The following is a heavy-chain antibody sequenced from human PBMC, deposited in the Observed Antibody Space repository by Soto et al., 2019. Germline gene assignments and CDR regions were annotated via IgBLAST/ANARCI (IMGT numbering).Heavy chain of an antibody. V-gene: IGHV1-18*01. D-gene: IGHD2-2*01. CDR3: ARHRVSVVPAAKNWFDP. CDR2: ISAYNGNT. Sequence: SVKVYFKASCYTFTSYGISWVRQAPVQGLEWMGWISAYNGNTNYAQKLQGRVTMTTDTSTSTAYMELRSLRSDDTAVYYCARHRVSVVPAAKNWFDPWGQGTLVTVYS. CDR1: CYTFTSYG. J-gene: IGHJ5*02.